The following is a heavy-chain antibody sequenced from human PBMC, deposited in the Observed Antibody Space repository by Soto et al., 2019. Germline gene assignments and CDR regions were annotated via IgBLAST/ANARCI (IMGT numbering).Heavy chain of an antibody. V-gene: IGHV1-18*01. CDR2: ISAYNGNT. Sequence: ASVKVSCKASGYTFTSYGISWVRQAPGQGLEWMGWISAYNGNTNYAQKLQGRVTMTTDTSTSTAYMELRSLRSDDTAVYYCARDLRMAAAGEQAFDYWGQGTLVTVSS. CDR1: GYTFTSYG. CDR3: ARDLRMAAAGEQAFDY. D-gene: IGHD6-13*01. J-gene: IGHJ4*02.